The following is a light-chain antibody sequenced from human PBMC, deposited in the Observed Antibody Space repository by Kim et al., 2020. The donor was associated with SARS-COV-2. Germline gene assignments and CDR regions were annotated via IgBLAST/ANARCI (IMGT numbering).Light chain of an antibody. Sequence: SASVGDRVTISCRASQGISNYLAWFQQKPGKVPTRLFYAASSLQSGVPSRFSGSGSATEFTLTISSLQPEDFATYYCLQHNSSETFGQGTKVDIK. V-gene: IGKV1-17*03. CDR3: LQHNSSET. J-gene: IGKJ1*01. CDR2: AAS. CDR1: QGISNY.